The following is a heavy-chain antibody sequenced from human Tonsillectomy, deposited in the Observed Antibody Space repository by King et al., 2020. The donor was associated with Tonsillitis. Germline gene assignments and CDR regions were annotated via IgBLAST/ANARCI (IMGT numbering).Heavy chain of an antibody. D-gene: IGHD4-17*01. V-gene: IGHV3-73*02. CDR3: TRTTVTVDY. J-gene: IGHJ4*02. Sequence: VQLVESGGGLVQPGGSLKLSCAASGFTFSCSAMHWVRQASGKGLEWGGRIRSKANSYATAYVASGKGRFTISRDDSKNTAYLQMNSLKTEDTAVYYCTRTTVTVDYWGQGTLVTVSS. CDR1: GFTFSCSA. CDR2: IRSKANSYAT.